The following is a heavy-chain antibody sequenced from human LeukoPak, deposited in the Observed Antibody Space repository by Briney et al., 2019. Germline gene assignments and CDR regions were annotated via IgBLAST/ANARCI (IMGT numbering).Heavy chain of an antibody. CDR1: GYRFTTYW. Sequence: HRESLKTSFKDSGYRFTTYWSGGVRQIPGKGRGWMGIIYPVDSDTRYNPSLQGQVTISADKSISTAYRQWSGLKASDTAMYYCARQRYGGPDAFDIWGQGKMVTVSS. V-gene: IGHV5-51*01. CDR3: ARQRYGGPDAFDI. D-gene: IGHD3-10*01. J-gene: IGHJ3*02. CDR2: IYPVDSDT.